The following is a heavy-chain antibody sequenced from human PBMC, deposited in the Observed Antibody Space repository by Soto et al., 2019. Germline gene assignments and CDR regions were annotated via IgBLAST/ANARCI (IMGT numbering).Heavy chain of an antibody. V-gene: IGHV3-7*01. Sequence: GGSLRLSCAASGFTFDSYWMTWVRQAPGKGLEWVAHIKQDGGQTYYVDSVKGRFTISRDNAKTSLYLQMNSLRAEDTSVYFCARGGNGYENWPPYYYYGMDVWGQGTTVTVSS. CDR3: ARGGNGYENWPPYYYYGMDV. CDR2: IKQDGGQT. CDR1: GFTFDSYW. J-gene: IGHJ6*02. D-gene: IGHD5-12*01.